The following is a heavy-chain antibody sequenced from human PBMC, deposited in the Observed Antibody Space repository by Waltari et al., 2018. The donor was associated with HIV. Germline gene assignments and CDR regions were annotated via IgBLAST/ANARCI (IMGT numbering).Heavy chain of an antibody. CDR2: IYYSGST. J-gene: IGHJ4*02. Sequence: QVQLQESGPGLVKPSETLSLTCTVSGGSISSYYWSWIRQPPGKGLEWIGYIYYSGSTNYNPSLKSRVTLSVDTSKNQFSLKLSSVTAADTAVYYCARGSDYDFWSSVNFDYWGQGTLVTVSS. CDR1: GGSISSYY. D-gene: IGHD3-3*01. V-gene: IGHV4-59*01. CDR3: ARGSDYDFWSSVNFDY.